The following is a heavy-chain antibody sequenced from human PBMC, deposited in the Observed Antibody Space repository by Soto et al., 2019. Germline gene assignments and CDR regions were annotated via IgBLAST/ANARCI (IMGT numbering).Heavy chain of an antibody. CDR2: ISGFNGNT. V-gene: IGHV1-18*01. J-gene: IGHJ4*02. CDR3: ARDKGGLDY. Sequence: QVQLVQSGAEVKKPGASVKVSCKASGYTFSIYAISWVRQAPGQGLECMGWISGFNGNTAYAQNLQGRVTMTTDTSTNTAYMEMRNLRSDDTAIYYCARDKGGLDYWGQGTLVSVSS. CDR1: GYTFSIYA.